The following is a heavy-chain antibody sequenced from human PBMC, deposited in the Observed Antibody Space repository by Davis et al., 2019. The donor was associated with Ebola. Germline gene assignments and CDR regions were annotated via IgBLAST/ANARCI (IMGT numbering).Heavy chain of an antibody. CDR1: GGSISSSSYY. V-gene: IGHV4-39*01. J-gene: IGHJ6*02. D-gene: IGHD2-2*01. CDR3: ARGRYCISTSCPLYYYYGMDV. Sequence: SETLSLTCTVSGGSISSSSYYWGWIRQPPGKGLEWIGSIYYSGSTYYNPSLKSRVTISVDTSKNQFSLKLSSVTAADTAVYYCARGRYCISTSCPLYYYYGMDVWGQRTTVTVSS. CDR2: IYYSGST.